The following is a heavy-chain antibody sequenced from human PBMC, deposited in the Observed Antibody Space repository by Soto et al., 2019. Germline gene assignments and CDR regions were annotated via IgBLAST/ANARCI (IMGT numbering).Heavy chain of an antibody. V-gene: IGHV3-73*02. J-gene: IGHJ6*02. CDR1: GLTFSGSV. D-gene: IGHD2-21*02. CDR3: TRRGGAYCGGDCYSWAMDV. CDR2: IRSKVNNYAT. Sequence: EAQLVESGGGLVQPGGSLKLSCAASGLTFSGSVMPWVRRAPGKGLEWVGRIRSKVNNYATVYAASVKGRFTISRDDSKNTVYLQMNSLKTEDTAVYYCTRRGGAYCGGDCYSWAMDVWGQGTTVIVSS.